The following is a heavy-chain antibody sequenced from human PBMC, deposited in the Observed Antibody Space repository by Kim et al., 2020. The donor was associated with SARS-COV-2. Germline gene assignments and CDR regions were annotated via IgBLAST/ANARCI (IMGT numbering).Heavy chain of an antibody. CDR2: IYYSGST. J-gene: IGHJ4*02. Sequence: SETLSLTCTVSGGSISSYYWSWIRQPPGKGLEWIGYIYYSGSTNYNPSLKSRVTISVDTSKNQFSLKLSSVTAADTAVYYCARVGNGGAALGHWGQGTLVTVSS. V-gene: IGHV4-59*01. CDR3: ARVGNGGAALGH. CDR1: GGSISSYY. D-gene: IGHD2-8*01.